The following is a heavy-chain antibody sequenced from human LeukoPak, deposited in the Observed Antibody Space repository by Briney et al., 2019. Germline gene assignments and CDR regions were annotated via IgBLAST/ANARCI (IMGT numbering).Heavy chain of an antibody. D-gene: IGHD6-13*01. Sequence: SETLSLTCTVSGGSISSYYWSWIRQPPGKGLEWIGYIYYSGSTNYNPSLKSRVTISVDTSKNQLSLKLSSVTAADTAVYYCARVSSSWYFYYYGMDVWGKGTTVTVSS. J-gene: IGHJ6*04. V-gene: IGHV4-59*01. CDR3: ARVSSSWYFYYYGMDV. CDR1: GGSISSYY. CDR2: IYYSGST.